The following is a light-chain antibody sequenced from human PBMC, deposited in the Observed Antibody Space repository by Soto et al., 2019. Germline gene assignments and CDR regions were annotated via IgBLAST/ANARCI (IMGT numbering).Light chain of an antibody. J-gene: IGLJ3*02. CDR2: GVT. CDR3: QSYDNSLSGSRV. V-gene: IGLV2-14*01. CDR1: TTDVGAYNF. Sequence: QSALTQPASVSGSPGQSITISCTGTTTDVGAYNFVSWYQHHPDKAPKLIIYGVTNRPSGVSDRFSGSKSGMSASLAITGLQAADEANYYCQSYDNSLSGSRVFGGGTKLTVL.